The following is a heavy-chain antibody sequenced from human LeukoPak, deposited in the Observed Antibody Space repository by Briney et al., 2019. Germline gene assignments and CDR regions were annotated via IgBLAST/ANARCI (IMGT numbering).Heavy chain of an antibody. J-gene: IGHJ4*02. CDR2: ISSGSSAI. Sequence: GGSLRLSCAASGFTVSSNYMTWVRQAPGKGLEWVSIISSGSSAIFSADALKGRFTISRDDAKNLLYLDMNSLRAEDTAVYYCARGHTAVTRHFDFWGQGTPVTVSS. V-gene: IGHV3-21*01. CDR3: ARGHTAVTRHFDF. D-gene: IGHD4-17*01. CDR1: GFTVSSNY.